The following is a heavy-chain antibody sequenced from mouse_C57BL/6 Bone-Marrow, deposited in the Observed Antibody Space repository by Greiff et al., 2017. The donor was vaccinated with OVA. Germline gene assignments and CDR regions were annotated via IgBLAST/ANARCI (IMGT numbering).Heavy chain of an antibody. CDR1: GYSITSDY. V-gene: IGHV3-8*01. Sequence: EVMLVESGPGLAKPSQTLSLTCSVTGYSITSDYWNWIRKFPGNKLEYMGYISYSGSTYYNPSLKSRISITRDTSKNQYYLQLNSVTTEDTATYYCARGSSYLYWYFDVWGTGTTVTVSS. CDR3: ARGSSYLYWYFDV. D-gene: IGHD1-1*01. J-gene: IGHJ1*03. CDR2: ISYSGST.